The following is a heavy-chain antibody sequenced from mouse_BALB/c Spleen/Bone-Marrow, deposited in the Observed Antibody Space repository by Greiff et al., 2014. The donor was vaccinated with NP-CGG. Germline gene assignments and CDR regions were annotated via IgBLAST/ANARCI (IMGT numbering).Heavy chain of an antibody. CDR2: INPGSGGI. D-gene: IGHD1-1*01. CDR1: GYAFTNYW. CDR3: ARELVRSMDY. Sequence: VQLQESGAELVRPGTSVKVSCKASGYAFTNYWIEWIKQRPGQGLGWIGVINPGSGGINYNEKFKGKATLTADKSSSTAYMQLSSLTSDDSAVYFCARELVRSMDYWGQGTSVTVSS. V-gene: IGHV1-54*01. J-gene: IGHJ4*01.